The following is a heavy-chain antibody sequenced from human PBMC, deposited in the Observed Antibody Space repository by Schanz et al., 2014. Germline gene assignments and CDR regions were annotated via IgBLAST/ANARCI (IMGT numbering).Heavy chain of an antibody. CDR3: ARERDALDI. V-gene: IGHV4-31*03. D-gene: IGHD2-2*03. CDR2: IYYRGST. J-gene: IGHJ4*02. Sequence: QVQLQQSGPGLVKPSQTLSLTCTVSGDSISSSGSYWTWIRQHPGKGLEWIGYIYYRGSTYYNPSLKSRVTISTDMSRNQFSLRLKSVTAADTALYYCARERDALDIWGQGILVTASS. CDR1: GDSISSSGSY.